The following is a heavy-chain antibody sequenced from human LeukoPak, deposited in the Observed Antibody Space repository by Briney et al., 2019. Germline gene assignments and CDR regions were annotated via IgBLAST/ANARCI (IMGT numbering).Heavy chain of an antibody. J-gene: IGHJ4*02. CDR1: GYTLTSYD. CDR2: INPNSGGT. V-gene: IGHV1-2*02. Sequence: ASVKVSCKASGYTLTSYDINWVRQATGQGLEWMGWINPNSGGTNYAQKFQGRVTMTRDTSISTAYMELSRLRSDDTAVYYCARDGSRYSSSAPPEYWGQGTLVTVSS. CDR3: ARDGSRYSSSAPPEY. D-gene: IGHD6-6*01.